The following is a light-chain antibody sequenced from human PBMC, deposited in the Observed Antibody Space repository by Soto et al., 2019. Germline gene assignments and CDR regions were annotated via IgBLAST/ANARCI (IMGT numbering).Light chain of an antibody. Sequence: EIGLTQSTATLSLSPGERATLSCRASQSVSSYLAWYQQKPGQAPRLLMYDASNRATGIPARFSGSGARTDFTLTISSLEPEDVAVYSCQQRSNWPTFGGGTKVEIK. J-gene: IGKJ4*01. CDR2: DAS. V-gene: IGKV3-11*01. CDR1: QSVSSY. CDR3: QQRSNWPT.